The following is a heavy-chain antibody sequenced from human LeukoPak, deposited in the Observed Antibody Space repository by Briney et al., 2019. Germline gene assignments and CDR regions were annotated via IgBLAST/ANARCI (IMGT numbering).Heavy chain of an antibody. Sequence: PSETLSLTCAVSGGSISSGGYSWSWIRQPPGKGLEWIGYIYHSGSTYYNPSLKSRVTISVDRSKNQFSLKLSSVTAADTAVYYCARGRGMRDAFDIWGQGTMVTVSS. CDR2: IYHSGST. J-gene: IGHJ3*02. D-gene: IGHD3-10*01. CDR3: ARGRGMRDAFDI. V-gene: IGHV4-30-2*01. CDR1: GGSISSGGYS.